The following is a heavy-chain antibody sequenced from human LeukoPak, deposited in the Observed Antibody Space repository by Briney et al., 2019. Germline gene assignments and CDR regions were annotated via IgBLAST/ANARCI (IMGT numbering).Heavy chain of an antibody. J-gene: IGHJ3*02. Sequence: SETLSLTCTVSGGSISSYYWSWLRQPPGKGLEWLGYIYYSGSTNYNPSLKSRVTISVDTSKNQFSLKLSSVTAADTAVYYCARRELDYYDSSGYLSDAFDIWGQGTMVTVSS. CDR1: GGSISSYY. CDR2: IYYSGST. V-gene: IGHV4-59*08. CDR3: ARRELDYYDSSGYLSDAFDI. D-gene: IGHD3-22*01.